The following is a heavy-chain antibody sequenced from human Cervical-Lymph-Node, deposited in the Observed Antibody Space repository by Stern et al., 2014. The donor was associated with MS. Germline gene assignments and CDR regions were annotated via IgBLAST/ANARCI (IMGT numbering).Heavy chain of an antibody. V-gene: IGHV4-4*02. Sequence: QVQLQESGPGLVKPSGTLSLTCAVSGGSISSSNWWSWVRQPPGKGLEWIGEIYHSGSTNYNPSIKSRVTISVDKPKNQFSLKLSSVTAADTAVYYCARAEIVVVPAAYYFDYWGQGTLVTVSS. CDR2: IYHSGST. D-gene: IGHD2-2*01. CDR1: GGSISSSNW. CDR3: ARAEIVVVPAAYYFDY. J-gene: IGHJ4*02.